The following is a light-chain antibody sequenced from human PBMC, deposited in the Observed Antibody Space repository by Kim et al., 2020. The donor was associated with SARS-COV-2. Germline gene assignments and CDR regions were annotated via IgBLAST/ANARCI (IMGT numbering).Light chain of an antibody. CDR3: KQSYSTPQS. J-gene: IGKJ2*03. Sequence: SASVVDRVTITCRASQSISSYLKWYQQKPGKAPKLLNYAASSLQSVVPSRFSGSGSGTEFTLAISSMQPEDFATNNCKQSYSTPQSFGQGTKLEI. CDR2: AAS. V-gene: IGKV1-39*01. CDR1: QSISSY.